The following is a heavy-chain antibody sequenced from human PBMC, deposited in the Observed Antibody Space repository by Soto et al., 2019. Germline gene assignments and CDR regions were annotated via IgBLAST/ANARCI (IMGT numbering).Heavy chain of an antibody. Sequence: SETLSLTCTVSGGSIRSSSYYWGWIRQPPGKGLEWIGSIYYSGSTYYNPSLKSRVTISVDTSKNQFSLKLSSVTAADTAVYYCVGSIVVVPAARGYYYYYMDVSGKGTTVTVSS. J-gene: IGHJ6*03. CDR2: IYYSGST. V-gene: IGHV4-39*01. D-gene: IGHD2-2*01. CDR1: GGSIRSSSYY. CDR3: VGSIVVVPAARGYYYYYMDV.